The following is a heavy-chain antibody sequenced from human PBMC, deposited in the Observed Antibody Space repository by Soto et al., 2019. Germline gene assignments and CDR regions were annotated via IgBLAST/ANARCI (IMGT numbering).Heavy chain of an antibody. CDR2: IYHSGSI. J-gene: IGHJ6*02. V-gene: IGHV4-59*12. CDR1: GGSISSYY. Sequence: SETLSLTCTVSGGSISSYYCSWIRQPPGRGLEWIGYIYHSGSIIYNPSLKSRVTISVDTSKNQFSLHLSSVTAADTAVYFCAREDGGGDTLDVWGQGPTVTVSS. D-gene: IGHD2-21*02. CDR3: AREDGGGDTLDV.